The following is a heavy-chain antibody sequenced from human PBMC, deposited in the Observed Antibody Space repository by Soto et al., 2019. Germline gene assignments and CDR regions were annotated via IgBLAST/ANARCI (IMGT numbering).Heavy chain of an antibody. V-gene: IGHV3-30-3*01. D-gene: IGHD6-13*01. CDR1: GFTFSSYA. J-gene: IGHJ6*02. CDR3: ARDLKEQQLNDGMDV. Sequence: QVQLVESGGGVVQPGRSLRLSCAASGFTFSSYAMHWVRQAPGKGLEWVAVISYDGSNKYYADSVKGRFTISRDNSKNALYLQMNSLSAEDTAVYYCARDLKEQQLNDGMDVWGQGTTVTVSS. CDR2: ISYDGSNK.